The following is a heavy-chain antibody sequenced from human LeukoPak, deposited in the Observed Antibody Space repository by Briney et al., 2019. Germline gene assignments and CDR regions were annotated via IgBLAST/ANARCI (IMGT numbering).Heavy chain of an antibody. V-gene: IGHV3-30*02. D-gene: IGHD5-18*01. CDR2: IRYDGSNK. CDR3: AKPLAGYSSAFDY. CDR1: GFTFSNYG. J-gene: IGHJ4*02. Sequence: GGSLRLSCAASGFTFSNYGVHWVRQASGKGLEWVAFIRYDGSNKYYADSVKGRFTISRDNSKNTLYLQMDSLRAEDTALYYCAKPLAGYSSAFDYWGQGTLVTVSS.